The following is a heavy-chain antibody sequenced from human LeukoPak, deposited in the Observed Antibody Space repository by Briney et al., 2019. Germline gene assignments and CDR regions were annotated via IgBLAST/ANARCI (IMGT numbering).Heavy chain of an antibody. D-gene: IGHD3-22*01. CDR1: GYTFTDYY. Sequence: PSVKVSCKASGYTFTDYYIYWVRQAPGQGLEWMGRINPNSGGTNYAQKFQGWVTMTRDTSISTAYMELSRLRSDDTAVYYCARVVSSGYLDYWGQGTLVTVSS. J-gene: IGHJ4*02. CDR2: INPNSGGT. V-gene: IGHV1-2*04. CDR3: ARVVSSGYLDY.